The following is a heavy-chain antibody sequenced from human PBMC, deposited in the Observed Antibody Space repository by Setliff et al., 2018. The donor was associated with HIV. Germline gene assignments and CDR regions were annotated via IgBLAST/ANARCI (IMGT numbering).Heavy chain of an antibody. D-gene: IGHD3-16*01. CDR2: IHTSGST. V-gene: IGHV4-4*07. CDR3: ASPRSLLVWYDAFDI. CDR1: GASISSHY. Sequence: SETLSLTCTVSGASISSHYWSWIRQPAGKGLEWIGHIHTSGSTTYNPSLKSRVAMSVDTSENQFSLTLSSVTAADTAVYYCASPRSLLVWYDAFDIWGQGTMVTVSS. J-gene: IGHJ3*02.